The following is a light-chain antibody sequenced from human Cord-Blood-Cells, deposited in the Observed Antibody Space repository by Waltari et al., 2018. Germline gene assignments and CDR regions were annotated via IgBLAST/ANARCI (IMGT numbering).Light chain of an antibody. J-gene: IGKJ5*01. CDR1: QSLLHSNGYNY. CDR2: LGS. V-gene: IGKV2-28*01. CDR3: MQALQTPT. Sequence: EIVMTQSPLSLPVTPGEPASISGRSSQSLLHSNGYNYLDWYLQKPGQSPQLLIYLGSNRASGVPDRFSGSGSGTDFTLKISRVEAEDVGVYYCMQALQTPTFGQGTRLEIK.